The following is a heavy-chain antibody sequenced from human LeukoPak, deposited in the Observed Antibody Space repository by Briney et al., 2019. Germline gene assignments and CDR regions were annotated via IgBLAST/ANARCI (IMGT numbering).Heavy chain of an antibody. CDR2: IWYDGSNK. CDR3: ARDWGPSYGSGSYYGMDV. D-gene: IGHD3-10*01. V-gene: IGHV3-33*01. Sequence: PGGSLRLSCAASGFTFSSYGMHWVRQAPGKGLEWVAVIWYDGSNKYYADSVKGRFTISRGNSKNTLYLQMNSLRAEDTAVYYCARDWGPSYGSGSYYGMDVWGQGTTVTVSS. J-gene: IGHJ6*02. CDR1: GFTFSSYG.